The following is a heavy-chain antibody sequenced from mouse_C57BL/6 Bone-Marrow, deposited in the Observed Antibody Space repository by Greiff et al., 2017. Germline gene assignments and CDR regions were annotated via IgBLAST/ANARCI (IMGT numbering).Heavy chain of an antibody. CDR2: IYPGDGDT. V-gene: IGHV1-80*01. Sequence: ESGAELVKPGASVKISCKASGYAFSSYWMNWVKQRPGKGLEWIGQIYPGDGDTNYNGKFKGKATLTADKSSSTAYMQLSSLTSDNSAVYCCTRESMDYWGQGTSVTVSS. CDR3: TRESMDY. J-gene: IGHJ4*01. CDR1: GYAFSSYW.